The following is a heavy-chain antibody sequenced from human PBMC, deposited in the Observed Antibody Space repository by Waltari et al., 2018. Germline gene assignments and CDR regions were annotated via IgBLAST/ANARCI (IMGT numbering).Heavy chain of an antibody. CDR1: GGSFSGYY. CDR3: ARGVRGAAIFDY. V-gene: IGHV4-34*01. D-gene: IGHD3-10*01. J-gene: IGHJ4*02. CDR2: INHSGST. Sequence: QVQLQQWGAGLLKPSETLSPTCAVYGGSFSGYYWSWIRQPPGKGLEWIGEINHSGSTNYNPSLKSRVTISVDTSKNQFSLKLSSVTAADTAVYYCARGVRGAAIFDYWGQGTLVTVSS.